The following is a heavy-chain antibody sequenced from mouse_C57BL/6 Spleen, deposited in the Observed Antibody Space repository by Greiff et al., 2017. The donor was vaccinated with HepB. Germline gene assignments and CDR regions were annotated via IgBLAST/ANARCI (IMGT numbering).Heavy chain of an antibody. CDR1: GYTFTSYW. D-gene: IGHD6-1*01. Sequence: QVQLQQSGAELVKPGASVKMSCKASGYTFTSYWITWVKQRPGQGLEWIGDIYPGSGSTNYNEKFKSKATLTVDTSSSTAYMQLSSLTSEDSAVYYCARGSSSYAMDYWGQGTSVTVSS. CDR3: ARGSSSYAMDY. V-gene: IGHV1-55*01. CDR2: IYPGSGST. J-gene: IGHJ4*01.